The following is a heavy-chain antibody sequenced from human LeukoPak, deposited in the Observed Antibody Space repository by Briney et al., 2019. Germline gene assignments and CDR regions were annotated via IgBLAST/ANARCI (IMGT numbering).Heavy chain of an antibody. CDR3: ARHSSSLLAELASFYFDS. J-gene: IGHJ4*02. Sequence: SETLSLTCAVYGESFSGYYWSWIPQPPGKGLEWIGEINHSGSTNYNPSLKSRVTISVDTSKNQFSLKLSSVTAADTAVYYCARHSSSLLAELASFYFDSWGQGILVPVSS. CDR1: GESFSGYY. CDR2: INHSGST. V-gene: IGHV4-34*01. D-gene: IGHD3-16*01.